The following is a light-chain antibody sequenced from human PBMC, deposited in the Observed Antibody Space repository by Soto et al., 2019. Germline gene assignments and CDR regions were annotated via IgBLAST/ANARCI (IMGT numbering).Light chain of an antibody. V-gene: IGLV2-14*01. Sequence: QSALTQPASVSGSPGQSITISCTGTSSDVGGYNYVSWYQQHPGKAPKLMIYDVSNRPSGVSNRFSGSKSDNTASLTISRLPADDEADYYCSSYTSFSTYVFGTGTKVTVL. CDR1: SSDVGGYNY. CDR2: DVS. CDR3: SSYTSFSTYV. J-gene: IGLJ1*01.